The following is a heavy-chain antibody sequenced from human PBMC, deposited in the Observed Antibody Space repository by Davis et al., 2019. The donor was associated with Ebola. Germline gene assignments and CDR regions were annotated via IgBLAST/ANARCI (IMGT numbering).Heavy chain of an antibody. CDR3: ARQVWNFDNWFDP. Sequence: GESLKISCAASGFTFSDYYMNWVRQAPGKGLEWVSYISTSSTTIYYADSVKGRFTISRDNAKNSLYLQMNSLRAEDTAVYYCARQVWNFDNWFDPWGQGTLVTVSS. CDR1: GFTFSDYY. J-gene: IGHJ5*02. V-gene: IGHV3-11*01. CDR2: ISTSSTTI. D-gene: IGHD1-7*01.